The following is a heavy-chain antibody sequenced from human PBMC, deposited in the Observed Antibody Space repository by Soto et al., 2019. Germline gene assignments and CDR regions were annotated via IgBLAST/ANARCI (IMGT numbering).Heavy chain of an antibody. CDR1: GGSFSGYY. CDR3: ARSLSMVLGAYFDY. Sequence: QVQLQQWGAGLLKPSETLSLTCAVYGGSFSGYYWSWIRQPPGKGLEWIGEINHSGSTNYNPSLKSRVTISVDTSKNQFSLKLSSVTAADMAVYYCARSLSMVLGAYFDYWGQGTLVTVSS. CDR2: INHSGST. D-gene: IGHD3-10*01. J-gene: IGHJ4*02. V-gene: IGHV4-34*01.